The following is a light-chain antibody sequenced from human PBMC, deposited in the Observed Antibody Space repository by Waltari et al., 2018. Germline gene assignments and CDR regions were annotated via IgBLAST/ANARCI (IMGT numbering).Light chain of an antibody. CDR3: QQYNSWPLT. V-gene: IGKV3-15*01. CDR2: GAS. CDR1: QSVNSD. Sequence: EIVMTKSPVTLSVSPGERATHYCRASQSVNSDLAWYQQKPGQAPRLLIYGASTRATGFPARFSGSGSGTDFTLTISSMQSEDFAVYYCQQYNSWPLTFGGGTKVEIK. J-gene: IGKJ4*01.